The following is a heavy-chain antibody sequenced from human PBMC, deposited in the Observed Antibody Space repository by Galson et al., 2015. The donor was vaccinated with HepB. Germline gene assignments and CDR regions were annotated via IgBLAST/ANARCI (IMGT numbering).Heavy chain of an antibody. D-gene: IGHD5-12*01. CDR1: GFSLSTSGVG. CDR2: ICWDDDK. CDR3: AHYNEYSGYDYQYYFDY. Sequence: PALVKPTQTLTLTCTFSGFSLSTSGVGVGWIRQPPGKALEWLALICWDDDKRYSPSLKSRLTITKDTSKNQVVLTMTNMDPVDTATYYCAHYNEYSGYDYQYYFDYWGQGTLVTVSS. J-gene: IGHJ4*02. V-gene: IGHV2-5*02.